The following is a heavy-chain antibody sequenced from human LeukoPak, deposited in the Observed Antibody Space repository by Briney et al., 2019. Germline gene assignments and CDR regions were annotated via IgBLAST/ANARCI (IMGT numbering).Heavy chain of an antibody. Sequence: SETLSLTCAVYGGSFSGYCWSWIRQPPGKGLEWIGEINHSGKTNYNPSLKSRVTISVDTSKNQFSLKLSSVTAADTAVYYCARGYQLLWGGWFDPWGQGTLVTVSS. CDR1: GGSFSGYC. J-gene: IGHJ5*02. CDR2: INHSGKT. D-gene: IGHD2-2*01. CDR3: ARGYQLLWGGWFDP. V-gene: IGHV4-34*01.